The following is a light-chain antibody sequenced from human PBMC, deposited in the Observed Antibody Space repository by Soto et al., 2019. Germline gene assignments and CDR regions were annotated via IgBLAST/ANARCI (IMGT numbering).Light chain of an antibody. Sequence: EIVLTQSPGTLSLSPGERATLSCRASQSMNNNFLAWYQQRPGQAPRLLIYGASSRATGIPDRFSGSGSGTDFTLTISRLEPEDSAVYYCQQYGGSRAFGRGTKVEIK. CDR1: QSMNNNF. J-gene: IGKJ1*01. CDR3: QQYGGSRA. V-gene: IGKV3-20*01. CDR2: GAS.